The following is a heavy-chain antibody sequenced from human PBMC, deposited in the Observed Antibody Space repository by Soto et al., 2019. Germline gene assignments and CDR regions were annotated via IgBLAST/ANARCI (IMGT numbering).Heavy chain of an antibody. Sequence: KTSETLSLTCTVSGGSISSSSYYWVWIRQPPGKGLEWLGGIYYSGSTYYNPSLKSRVTISVDTSKKQFSLKLSSVTDADTAVYYCARLSYYYDSSGYYYYDPWGQGTLVTVSS. CDR1: GGSISSSSYY. J-gene: IGHJ5*02. CDR3: ARLSYYYDSSGYYYYDP. V-gene: IGHV4-39*01. CDR2: IYYSGST. D-gene: IGHD3-22*01.